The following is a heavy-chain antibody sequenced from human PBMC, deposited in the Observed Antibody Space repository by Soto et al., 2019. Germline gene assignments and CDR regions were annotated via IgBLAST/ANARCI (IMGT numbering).Heavy chain of an antibody. CDR3: AREGRRGYSYGFVTYYYYGMDV. CDR1: GFTFSSYA. Sequence: PGGSLRLSCAASGFTFSSYAMHWVRQAPGKGLEWVAVISYDGSNKYYADSVKGRFTISRDNSKNTLYLQMNSLRAEDTAVYYCAREGRRGYSYGFVTYYYYGMDVWGQGTMVTVSS. J-gene: IGHJ6*02. D-gene: IGHD5-18*01. V-gene: IGHV3-30-3*01. CDR2: ISYDGSNK.